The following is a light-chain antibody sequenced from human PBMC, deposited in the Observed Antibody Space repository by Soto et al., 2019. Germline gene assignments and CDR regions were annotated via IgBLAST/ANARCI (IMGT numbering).Light chain of an antibody. Sequence: EIVLTQSPGTLSLSPGERATLSCRASQSVSSSYLAWYQQKPGQAPRLLIYGASSRATGIPDRFSGSESGTDFTLTISRLEPEDFAVYYCQQYGSSPLLTFGQGTRLEIK. V-gene: IGKV3-20*01. J-gene: IGKJ5*01. CDR3: QQYGSSPLLT. CDR1: QSVSSSY. CDR2: GAS.